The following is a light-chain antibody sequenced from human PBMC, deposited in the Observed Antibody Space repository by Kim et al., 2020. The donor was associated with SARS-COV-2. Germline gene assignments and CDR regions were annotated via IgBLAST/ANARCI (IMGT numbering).Light chain of an antibody. Sequence: SASVGDSVTLTCRASQSISDWLAWYQQKPGKAPNLLIYKASTLESGVPSRFSGIGSGTEFSLTIASLQPDDFATYYCQHYNSYPYTFGQGTKLEI. CDR3: QHYNSYPYT. V-gene: IGKV1-5*03. CDR2: KAS. CDR1: QSISDW. J-gene: IGKJ2*01.